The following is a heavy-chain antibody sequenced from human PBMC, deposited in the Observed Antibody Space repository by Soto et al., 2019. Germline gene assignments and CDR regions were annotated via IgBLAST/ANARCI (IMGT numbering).Heavy chain of an antibody. D-gene: IGHD3-10*01. V-gene: IGHV3-21*01. CDR2: ISSSSSYI. CDR1: GFTFSSYS. J-gene: IGHJ6*03. Sequence: GVSLRLSCAASGFTFSSYSMNWVRQAPGKGLEWVSSISSSSSYIYYADSVKGRFTISRDNAKNSLYLQMNSLRAEDTAVYYCARDPGSYYYYYMDVWGKGTTVTVSS. CDR3: ARDPGSYYYYYMDV.